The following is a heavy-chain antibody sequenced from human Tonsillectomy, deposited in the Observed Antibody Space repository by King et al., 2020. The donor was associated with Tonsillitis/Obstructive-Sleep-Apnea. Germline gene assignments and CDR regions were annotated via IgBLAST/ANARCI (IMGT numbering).Heavy chain of an antibody. CDR1: GGTFSSYA. J-gene: IGHJ3*02. CDR2: IIPIFGTA. Sequence: VQLVESGAEVKKPGSSVTVSCTASGGTFSSYAISWVRQAPGQGLEWMGGIIPIFGTANYAQKFQGRVTITADESTSTAYMELSSLRSEDTAVYYCASGPRYCSSTSCYKAFDIWGQGTMVTVSS. D-gene: IGHD2-2*02. CDR3: ASGPRYCSSTSCYKAFDI. V-gene: IGHV1-69*01.